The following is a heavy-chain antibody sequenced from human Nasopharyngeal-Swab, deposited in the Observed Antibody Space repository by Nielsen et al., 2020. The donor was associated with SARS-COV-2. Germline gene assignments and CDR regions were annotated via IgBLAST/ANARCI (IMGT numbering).Heavy chain of an antibody. D-gene: IGHD1-26*01. CDR1: GYSFIYYA. V-gene: IGHV1-3*01. CDR3: GRDDFGSWSLEW. Sequence: ASVKVSCKTSGYSFIYYALHLVRHAPGQGLEWMGWINPTNGNTKYSQKFQGRVTITRDTSASTAYMELSSLRSEDTAVYYCGRDDFGSWSLEWWGQGTLVTVSS. J-gene: IGHJ4*02. CDR2: INPTNGNT.